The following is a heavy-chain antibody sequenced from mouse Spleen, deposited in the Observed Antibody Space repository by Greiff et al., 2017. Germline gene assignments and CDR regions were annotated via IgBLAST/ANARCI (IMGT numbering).Heavy chain of an antibody. CDR2: ISDGGSYT. J-gene: IGHJ2*01. Sequence: EVKLVESGGGLVKPGGSLKLSCAASGFTFSSYAMSWVRQTPEKRLEWVATISDGGSYTYYPDNVKGRFTISRDNAKNNLYLQMSHLKSEDTAMYYCARDRRFGYGSSLYYFDYWGQGTTLTVSS. V-gene: IGHV5-4*01. D-gene: IGHD1-1*01. CDR3: ARDRRFGYGSSLYYFDY. CDR1: GFTFSSYA.